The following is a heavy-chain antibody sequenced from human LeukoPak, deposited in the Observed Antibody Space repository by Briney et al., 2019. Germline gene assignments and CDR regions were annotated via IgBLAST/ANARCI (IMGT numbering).Heavy chain of an antibody. J-gene: IGHJ5*02. CDR2: IYPGDSDT. V-gene: IGHV5-51*01. D-gene: IGHD2-2*03. Sequence: GESLKISCKGSGYSFTSYWIGWVRQMPGKGLEWMGIIYPGDSDTRYSPSFQGQVTISADKSISTAYLQWSSLKASDTAMYYCARHSPGYCSSTSYNWFDPWGQGTLVTVSS. CDR3: ARHSPGYCSSTSYNWFDP. CDR1: GYSFTSYW.